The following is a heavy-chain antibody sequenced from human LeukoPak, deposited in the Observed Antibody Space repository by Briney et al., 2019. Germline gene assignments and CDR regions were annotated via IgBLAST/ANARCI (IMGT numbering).Heavy chain of an antibody. CDR2: IYTNGNT. D-gene: IGHD2-2*01. CDR3: ARGGVPGAGNWFDP. Sequence: SETLSLTCTVSGASITNYYWNWIRQPAGKGLEWIGRIYTNGNTKYNPSLNSRVTMSVDTSKNQFSLRLSSVTAADTAVYYCARGGVPGAGNWFDPGGKGTRVTVSS. CDR1: GASITNYY. J-gene: IGHJ5*02. V-gene: IGHV4-4*07.